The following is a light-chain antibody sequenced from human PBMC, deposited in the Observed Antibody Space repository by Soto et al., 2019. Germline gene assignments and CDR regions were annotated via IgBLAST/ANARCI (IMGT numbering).Light chain of an antibody. J-gene: IGLJ2*01. CDR1: TGAVTSGHY. CDR3: LLSSSGVRV. CDR2: DTY. V-gene: IGLV7-46*01. Sequence: QAVVTQEPSLTVSPGGTVTLTCASSTGAVTSGHYPYWFQQKSGQAPRTLIYDTYNKPSRTPARFSGSLLGGKAALTLSGAQPEDEAEYYCLLSSSGVRVFGGGTKLTVL.